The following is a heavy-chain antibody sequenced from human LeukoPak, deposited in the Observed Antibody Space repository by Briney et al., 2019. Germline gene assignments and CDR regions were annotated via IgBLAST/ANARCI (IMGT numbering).Heavy chain of an antibody. CDR2: VDPEDGKT. V-gene: IGHV1-69-2*01. J-gene: IGHJ4*01. D-gene: IGHD1-26*01. Sequence: ASVKVSCKASGYSFSDFNINWVRQAPGKGREWLGRVDPEDGKTLYVERLQDRLTIIVDTSTDTSYMDLSSLTFEDSAFYYCATSIGVGAFDYWGHGTLVTVSS. CDR1: GYSFSDFN. CDR3: ATSIGVGAFDY.